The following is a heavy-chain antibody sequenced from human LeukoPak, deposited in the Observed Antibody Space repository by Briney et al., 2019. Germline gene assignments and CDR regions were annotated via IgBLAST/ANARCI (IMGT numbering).Heavy chain of an antibody. CDR1: GFTFSSYA. V-gene: IGHV3-30-3*01. CDR2: ISYDGSNK. CDR3: ARVTGWLQPFDY. D-gene: IGHD5-24*01. J-gene: IGHJ4*02. Sequence: SGGSLRLSCAASGFTFSSYAMHWVRQAPGKGLEWVAVISYDGSNKYYADSVKGRFTISRDNSKNTLYLQMNSLRAEDTAVYYCARVTGWLQPFDYWGQGTLVTVSS.